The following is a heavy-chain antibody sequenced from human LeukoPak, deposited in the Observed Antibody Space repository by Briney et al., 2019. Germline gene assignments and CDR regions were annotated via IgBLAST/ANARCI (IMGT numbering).Heavy chain of an antibody. CDR3: ARNRGTMVRGVIKEFDY. CDR2: IYYSGST. V-gene: IGHV4-39*07. CDR1: GGSISSSSYY. Sequence: SETLSLTCTVSGGSISSSSYYWGWIRQPPGKGLEWIGSIYYSGSTYYNPSLKSRVTISVDTSKNQFSLKLSSVTAADTAVYYCARNRGTMVRGVIKEFDYWGQGTLVTVSS. D-gene: IGHD3-10*01. J-gene: IGHJ4*02.